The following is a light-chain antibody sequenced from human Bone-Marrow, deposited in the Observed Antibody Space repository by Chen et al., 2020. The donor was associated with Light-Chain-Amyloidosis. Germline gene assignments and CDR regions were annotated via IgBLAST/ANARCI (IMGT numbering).Light chain of an antibody. CDR2: RDT. J-gene: IGLJ2*01. V-gene: IGLV3-25*03. Sequence: SSDLTHPPPVSVSPGQKARITCSGDDLPTKYAYWYQQKPGQAPVLVIHRDTERPSGISERFSGSSSGTTATLTISGVQAEDEADYHCQSADSSGTYEVIFGGGTKLTVL. CDR1: DLPTKY. CDR3: QSADSSGTYEVI.